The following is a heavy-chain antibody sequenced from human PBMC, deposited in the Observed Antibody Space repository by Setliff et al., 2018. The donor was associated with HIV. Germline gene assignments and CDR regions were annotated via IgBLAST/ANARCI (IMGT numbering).Heavy chain of an antibody. Sequence: PGESLKISCQCSGFNFLAHWIGWVRQVPVKGLEWMGIVYPGDSDTRYNPSFEGQVTVSADKTITTAYLQLTSLKASDTAMYFCVRLPYYVSGGVFDHWGKGTLVTVSS. V-gene: IGHV5-51*01. CDR3: VRLPYYVSGGVFDH. J-gene: IGHJ4*02. CDR1: GFNFLAHW. D-gene: IGHD3-10*01. CDR2: VYPGDSDT.